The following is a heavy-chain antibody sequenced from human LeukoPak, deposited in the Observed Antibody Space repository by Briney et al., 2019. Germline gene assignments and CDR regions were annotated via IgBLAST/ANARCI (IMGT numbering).Heavy chain of an antibody. CDR1: GASVNSFY. Sequence: SATLSLTCAVSGASVNSFYWSWIRQPPGKGLEWIGYLSHSGYTTYNPSLKSRVTMSVDTSKNYLSLKLTLMTAADTALYYCARSGYIYGADAFDIWGQGTMVSVSS. CDR3: ARSGYIYGADAFDI. CDR2: LSHSGYT. J-gene: IGHJ3*02. V-gene: IGHV4-59*02. D-gene: IGHD5-18*01.